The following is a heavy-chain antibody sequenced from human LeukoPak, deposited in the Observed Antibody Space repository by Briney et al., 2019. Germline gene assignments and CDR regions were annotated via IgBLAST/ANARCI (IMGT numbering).Heavy chain of an antibody. CDR1: GYSFTSYW. V-gene: IGHV5-51*01. D-gene: IGHD3-9*01. CDR2: IYPGDSDT. CDR3: ARQGTKLRYFDWSLDY. J-gene: IGHJ4*02. Sequence: GESLKISCKGSGYSFTSYWIGWVRQMPGKGLEWMGIIYPGDSDTRYSPSFQGQVTISADKSISTAYLQWSSLKASDTAMYNCARQGTKLRYFDWSLDYWGQGTLVTVSS.